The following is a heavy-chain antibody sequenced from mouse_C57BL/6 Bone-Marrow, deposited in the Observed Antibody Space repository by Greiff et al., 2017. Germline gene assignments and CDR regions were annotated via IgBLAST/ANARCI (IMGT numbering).Heavy chain of an antibody. CDR1: GFTFSSYA. D-gene: IGHD4-1*01. J-gene: IGHJ4*01. V-gene: IGHV5-4*01. CDR3: AREAGKAMDY. Sequence: VQVVESGGGLVKPGGSLKLSCAASGFTFSSYAMSWVRQTPEKRLEWVATISDGGSYTYYPDTVKGRFTISRDNAKNNLYLQMSHLKSEDTAMYYCAREAGKAMDYWGQGTSVTVSS. CDR2: ISDGGSYT.